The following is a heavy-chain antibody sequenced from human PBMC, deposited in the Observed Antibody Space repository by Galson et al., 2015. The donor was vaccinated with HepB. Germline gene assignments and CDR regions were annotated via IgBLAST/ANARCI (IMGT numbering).Heavy chain of an antibody. CDR3: TKARYSNSAPDL. CDR1: GYTFSSSG. V-gene: IGHV1-18*01. D-gene: IGHD4-11*01. Sequence: SVKVSCKASGYTFSSSGFTWVRQAPGQGLEWMGWIGAYNHNTYYAQNFQDRLTLTADTSTSTAYMELRSLRSDDTAVYYCTKARYSNSAPDLWGQGTLVTVSS. CDR2: IGAYNHNT. J-gene: IGHJ5*02.